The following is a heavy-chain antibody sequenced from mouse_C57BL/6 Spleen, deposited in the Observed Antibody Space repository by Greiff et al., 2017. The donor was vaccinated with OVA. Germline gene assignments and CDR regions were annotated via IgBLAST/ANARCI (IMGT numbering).Heavy chain of an antibody. CDR1: GYSITSGYY. Sequence: VQLQESGPGLVKPSQSLSLTCSVTGYSITSGYYWNWIRQFPGNKLEWMGYISYDGSNNYNPSLKNRISITRDTSKNQFFLKLNSVTTEDTATYYCARGHDSFAYWGQGTLVTVSA. CDR3: ARGHDSFAY. V-gene: IGHV3-6*01. J-gene: IGHJ3*01. CDR2: ISYDGSN. D-gene: IGHD2-4*01.